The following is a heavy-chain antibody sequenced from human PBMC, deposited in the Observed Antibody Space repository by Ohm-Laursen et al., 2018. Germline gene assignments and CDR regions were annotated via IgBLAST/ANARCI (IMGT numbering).Heavy chain of an antibody. CDR1: GFTFNTYA. V-gene: IGHV3-15*01. CDR2: IKSKTDGGTT. Sequence: SLRLSCAASGFTFNTYAMNWVRQAPGKGLEWVGRIKSKTDGGTTHYAAPVKGRFTMSTDDSKNMLYLQMNSLKTEDTAVYYCTTAISPDYWGQGILVTVSS. D-gene: IGHD3-3*01. CDR3: TTAISPDY. J-gene: IGHJ4*02.